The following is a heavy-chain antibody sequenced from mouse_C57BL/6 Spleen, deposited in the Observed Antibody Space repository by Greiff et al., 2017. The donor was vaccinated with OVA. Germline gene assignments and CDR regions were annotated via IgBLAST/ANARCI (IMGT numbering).Heavy chain of an antibody. D-gene: IGHD1-1*01. CDR1: GYSITSGYY. V-gene: IGHV3-6*01. Sequence: EVQLQESGPGLVKPSQSLSLTCSVTGYSITSGYYWNWIRQFPGNKLEWMGYISYDGSNNYNPSLKNRISITRDTSKNQFFLKLNSVTTEDTATYYCARGDHFGTTVVGGECYFDYWGQGTTLTVSS. CDR3: ARGDHFGTTVVGGECYFDY. CDR2: ISYDGSN. J-gene: IGHJ2*01.